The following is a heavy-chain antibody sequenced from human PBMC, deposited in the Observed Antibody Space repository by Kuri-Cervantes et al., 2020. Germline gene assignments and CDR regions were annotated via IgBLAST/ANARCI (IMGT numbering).Heavy chain of an antibody. Sequence: GESLKISCAASRFIFNKCAMYWVRQAPGKGLEYVSGISNYGGRTHHANSVKGRFAITRDNSKNTLYLQMNSLRAEDTAVYYCARSSYDSSGYYYLGLDYWGQGTLVTVSS. CDR3: ARSSYDSSGYYYLGLDY. CDR2: ISNYGGRT. J-gene: IGHJ4*02. V-gene: IGHV3-64*04. CDR1: RFIFNKCA. D-gene: IGHD3-22*01.